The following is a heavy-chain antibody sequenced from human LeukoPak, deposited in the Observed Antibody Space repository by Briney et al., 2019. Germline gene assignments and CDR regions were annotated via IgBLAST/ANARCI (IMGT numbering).Heavy chain of an antibody. V-gene: IGHV1-2*02. D-gene: IGHD6-13*01. Sequence: ASVKVSCEASGYTFTGYYMHWVRQAPGQGREWMGWMHPNSGGTNYAQKFQGRVTMTRDTSISTAYMGLSRLRSDDTAVYYCARVGAAAAVDYWGQGTLVTVSS. CDR2: MHPNSGGT. J-gene: IGHJ4*02. CDR1: GYTFTGYY. CDR3: ARVGAAAAVDY.